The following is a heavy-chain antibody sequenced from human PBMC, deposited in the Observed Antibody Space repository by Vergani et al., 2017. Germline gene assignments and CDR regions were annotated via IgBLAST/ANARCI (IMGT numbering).Heavy chain of an antibody. V-gene: IGHV1-46*03. Sequence: QVPLVQSGAEVGKPGASVKISCKASGYTFTAYYIHWVRQAPEQGLEWVGVISPDGFSTFYAQKVQGRVNITRETSTSTVYVEVTSLRSDDTAVYYCSREPPLTGFFDYWGQGTLVTVSS. J-gene: IGHJ4*02. CDR1: GYTFTAYY. CDR2: ISPDGFST. CDR3: SREPPLTGFFDY. D-gene: IGHD3-9*01.